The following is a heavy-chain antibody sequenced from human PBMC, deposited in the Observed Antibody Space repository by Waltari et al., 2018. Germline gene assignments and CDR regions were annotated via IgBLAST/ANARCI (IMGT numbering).Heavy chain of an antibody. CDR1: SGSISSPNW. J-gene: IGHJ5*02. Sequence: QVQLQESGPGVLRPSGTLSLSCTVSSGSISSPNWWTWVRQTTAKGLEWIGEIYYLGHTNYNPSFESRISMSVDKSRNQFSLEMKSVTAADTAVYYCARCASTSCYGGWIDPWGQGTLVTVFS. D-gene: IGHD2-2*01. V-gene: IGHV4-4*02. CDR3: ARCASTSCYGGWIDP. CDR2: IYYLGHT.